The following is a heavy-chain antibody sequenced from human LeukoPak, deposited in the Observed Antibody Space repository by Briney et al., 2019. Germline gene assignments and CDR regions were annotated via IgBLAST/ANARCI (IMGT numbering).Heavy chain of an antibody. Sequence: GGSLRLSCAASGFTFSSYGMHWVRQAPGKGLEWVAVISYDGSNKYYADSVKGRFTISRDNSKNTLYLQMNSLRAEDTAVYYCAKASSYDSSGYFIFDYWGQGTLVTVSS. V-gene: IGHV3-30*18. CDR3: AKASSYDSSGYFIFDY. CDR1: GFTFSSYG. J-gene: IGHJ4*02. D-gene: IGHD3-22*01. CDR2: ISYDGSNK.